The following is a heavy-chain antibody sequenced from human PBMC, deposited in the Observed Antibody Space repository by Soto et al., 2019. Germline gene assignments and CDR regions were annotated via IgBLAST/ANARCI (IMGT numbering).Heavy chain of an antibody. Sequence: DVQLVESGGGLIQPGESLRLSCAAFGLTISGKKYVAWVRQAPGKGLEWVSGLYDVDGSFYADSVRGRFTTSSDSSKTTVYHQMNDLRPDDTAVYYCATWNEREHAYDVWGQGTTVTVSS. V-gene: IGHV3-53*01. CDR1: GLTISGKKY. J-gene: IGHJ3*01. CDR3: ATWNEREHAYDV. D-gene: IGHD1-1*01. CDR2: LYDVDGS.